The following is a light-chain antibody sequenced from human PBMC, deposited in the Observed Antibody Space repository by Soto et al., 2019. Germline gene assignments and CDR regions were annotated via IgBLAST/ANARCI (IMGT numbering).Light chain of an antibody. CDR3: QQYGSSPRT. J-gene: IGKJ1*01. CDR1: QSVSSSY. V-gene: IGKV3-20*01. CDR2: DAS. Sequence: EIVLTQSSGTLSFSPGERASLSFSPSQSVSSSYLAWYQQKPGQAPRLLIFDASNRATGIPARFSGSGSGTDFTLTISSLEPEDFAVYYCQQYGSSPRTFGQGTKVDI.